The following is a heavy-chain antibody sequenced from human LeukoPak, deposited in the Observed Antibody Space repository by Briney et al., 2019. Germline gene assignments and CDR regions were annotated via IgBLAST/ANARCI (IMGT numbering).Heavy chain of an antibody. CDR2: MCYSGST. J-gene: IGHJ5*02. D-gene: IGHD5-24*01. V-gene: IGHV4-59*08. Sequence: SETLSLTCAVYGGSFSGYYWSWIRQPPGKGLEWIGSMCYSGSTNYDPSLKSRVTISIDTSKNQFSLKLNSVTAADTALYYCARRGVEMAAIRPDNWFDPWGQGTLVTVSS. CDR3: ARRGVEMAAIRPDNWFDP. CDR1: GGSFSGYY.